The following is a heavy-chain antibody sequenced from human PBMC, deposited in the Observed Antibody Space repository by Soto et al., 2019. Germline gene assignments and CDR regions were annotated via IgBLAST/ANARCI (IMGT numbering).Heavy chain of an antibody. Sequence: QLQLQESGPGLVKPSETLSLTCTVSGDSISSSSYYWGWIRQPPGKGLGWIGSIYSSGSTFYNPSLQSRVTKSVDTSKNQFSLKLSSVTAADTAVYYCARTIKSGRYYFDSWGQGTLVTVSS. CDR1: GDSISSSSYY. CDR2: IYSSGST. D-gene: IGHD3-9*01. V-gene: IGHV4-39*01. CDR3: ARTIKSGRYYFDS. J-gene: IGHJ4*02.